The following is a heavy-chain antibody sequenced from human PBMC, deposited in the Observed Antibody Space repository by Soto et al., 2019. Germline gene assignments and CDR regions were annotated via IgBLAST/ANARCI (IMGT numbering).Heavy chain of an antibody. D-gene: IGHD3-3*01. CDR3: ARDVTIFGVVIRNWFDP. CDR1: GYTFTSYG. J-gene: IGHJ5*02. V-gene: IGHV1-18*01. Sequence: QVLLVQSGAEVKKPGASVKVSCKASGYTFTSYGISWVRQAPGQGLEWMGWISAYNGNTNYAQKLQGRVTMTTDASTSTAYMELRGLRSDDTAVCCCARDVTIFGVVIRNWFDPWGQGTLVTVSS. CDR2: ISAYNGNT.